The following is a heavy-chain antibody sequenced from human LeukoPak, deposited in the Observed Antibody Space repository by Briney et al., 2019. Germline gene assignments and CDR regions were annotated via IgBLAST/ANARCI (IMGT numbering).Heavy chain of an antibody. D-gene: IGHD6-19*01. J-gene: IGHJ4*02. Sequence: GASVKVSCKASGYTFTSYGISWVRQAPGQGLEWMGWISAYNGNTNYAQKLQGRVTMTTDTSTSTAYMELRSLRSDDTAVYYCARGRGSGWYSGTFDYWGQGTLVTVSS. CDR1: GYTFTSYG. V-gene: IGHV1-18*01. CDR3: ARGRGSGWYSGTFDY. CDR2: ISAYNGNT.